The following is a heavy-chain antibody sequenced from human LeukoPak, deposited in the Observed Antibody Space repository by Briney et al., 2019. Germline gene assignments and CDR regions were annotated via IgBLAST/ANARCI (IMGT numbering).Heavy chain of an antibody. D-gene: IGHD2/OR15-2a*01. J-gene: IGHJ4*02. Sequence: GGSLRLSCAVSGFTFNRYAMSWVRQAPGKGLEWVSAISDNGRYTFYTDSVKGRFTVSRDNSKSTLYLQMNSLRAEDTALYYCAKVGVNGKYWYDFWGQGTLVTVSS. CDR2: ISDNGRYT. V-gene: IGHV3-23*01. CDR3: AKVGVNGKYWYDF. CDR1: GFTFNRYA.